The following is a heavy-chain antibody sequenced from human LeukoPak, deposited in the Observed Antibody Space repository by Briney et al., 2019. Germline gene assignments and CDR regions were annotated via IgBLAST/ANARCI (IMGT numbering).Heavy chain of an antibody. CDR3: ARDLREQLWSYYFDY. V-gene: IGHV4-39*07. Sequence: PSETLSLTCTVSGGSISSSSYYWGWIRQPPGKGLEWIGSIYYSGSTYYNPSLKSRVTISVDTSKNQFSLKLSSVTAADTAVYYCARDLREQLWSYYFDYWGQGTLVTVSS. CDR2: IYYSGST. J-gene: IGHJ4*02. CDR1: GGSISSSSYY. D-gene: IGHD5-18*01.